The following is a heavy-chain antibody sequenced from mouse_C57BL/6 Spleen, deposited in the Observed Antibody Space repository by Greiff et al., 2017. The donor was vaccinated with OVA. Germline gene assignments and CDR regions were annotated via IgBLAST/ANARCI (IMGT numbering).Heavy chain of an antibody. J-gene: IGHJ2*01. CDR1: GYAFSSSW. CDR2: IYPGDGDT. Sequence: VQLQQSGPELVKPGASVKISCKASGYAFSSSWMNWVKQRPGKGLEWIGRIYPGDGDTNYNGKFKGKATLTADKSSSTAYMQLSSLTSEDSAVYFCAGSNYDGYYCDYWGQGTTLTVSS. CDR3: AGSNYDGYYCDY. D-gene: IGHD2-5*01. V-gene: IGHV1-82*01.